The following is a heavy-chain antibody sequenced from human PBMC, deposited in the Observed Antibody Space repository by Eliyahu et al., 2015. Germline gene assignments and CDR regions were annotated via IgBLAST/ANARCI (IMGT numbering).Heavy chain of an antibody. CDR2: INHSGST. D-gene: IGHD6-13*01. CDR1: GXSFSGXY. J-gene: IGHJ5*02. Sequence: QVQLQQWGAGLLKPSEXLSLTCAVYGXSFSGXYWXXIRQPPGKGLXXIGEINHSGSTNYNPSLKSRVTISVDTSKNQFSLKLSSVTAADTAVYYCAILQLVPGSWFDPWGQGTLVTVSS. CDR3: AILQLVPGSWFDP. V-gene: IGHV4-34*01.